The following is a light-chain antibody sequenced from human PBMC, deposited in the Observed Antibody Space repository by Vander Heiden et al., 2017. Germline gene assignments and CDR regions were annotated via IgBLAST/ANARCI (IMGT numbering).Light chain of an antibody. Sequence: DIQMPKSPSTLSASVGDRVTITCRASQSISSWLAWYQQKPGKAPKLLIDKASSLKSGVPSRFSGSGSGTEFTLTISSLQPDDSATYYCQQYDTYWWTFGQGTKVEIK. CDR3: QQYDTYWWT. CDR2: KAS. J-gene: IGKJ1*01. CDR1: QSISSW. V-gene: IGKV1-5*03.